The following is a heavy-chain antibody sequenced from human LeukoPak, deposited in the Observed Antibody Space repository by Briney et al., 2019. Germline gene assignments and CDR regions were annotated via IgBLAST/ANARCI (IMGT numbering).Heavy chain of an antibody. CDR1: GYIFTSYS. CDR2: IYPYDSEI. CDR3: ARPNRARRYFDY. D-gene: IGHD1-14*01. J-gene: IGHJ4*02. V-gene: IGHV5-51*01. Sequence: GESLKISCKGSGYIFTSYSIAWVRQMPGKGLEWMGVIYPYDSEIRYSPSFQGQVTITADKSISTAYLQWSGLKASDTAMYYCARPNRARRYFDYWGQGTLVTVSS.